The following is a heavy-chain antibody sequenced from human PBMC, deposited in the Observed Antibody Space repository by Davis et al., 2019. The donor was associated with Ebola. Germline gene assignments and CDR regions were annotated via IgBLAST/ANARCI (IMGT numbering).Heavy chain of an antibody. CDR2: MYFSGRT. CDR1: GGSISEGVPY. V-gene: IGHV4-39*07. D-gene: IGHD3-22*01. CDR3: ARNSSGFGHYDH. J-gene: IGHJ5*02. Sequence: PSETLSLTCTVSGGSISEGVPYWSWIRQPPGKGLEWIGTMYFSGRTYYNPSLKSRLTLSVDTSRNQFSLELTSVTSADTAIYYCARNSSGFGHYDHWGQGIQITVSA.